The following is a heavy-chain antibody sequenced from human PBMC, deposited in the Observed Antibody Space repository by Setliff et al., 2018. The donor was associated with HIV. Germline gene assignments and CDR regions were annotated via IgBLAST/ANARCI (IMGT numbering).Heavy chain of an antibody. CDR2: ISPYNGHT. Sequence: ASVKVSCKASGGTFSSYGITWVRQAPGQGLEWLGWISPYNGHTNFAQKFQGRVTIARDTSASTAYMELSSLRSEDTAVYYCARLSGWYEGDFDYWGQGTLVTVSS. CDR3: ARLSGWYEGDFDY. J-gene: IGHJ4*02. V-gene: IGHV1-18*01. D-gene: IGHD6-19*01. CDR1: GGTFSSYG.